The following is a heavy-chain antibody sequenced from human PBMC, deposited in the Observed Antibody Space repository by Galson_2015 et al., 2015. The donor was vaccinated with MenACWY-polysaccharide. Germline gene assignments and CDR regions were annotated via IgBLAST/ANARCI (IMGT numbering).Heavy chain of an antibody. V-gene: IGHV4-39*01. CDR3: ARLGGYCTRTRCYGDYYYGMDV. CDR2: VYYGGNT. J-gene: IGHJ6*02. D-gene: IGHD2-2*01. CDR1: GGSISSTIYY. Sequence: SETLSLTCTVSGGSISSTIYYWGWIRQPPGKGLEWIGSVYYGGNTFYNLSLKSRVTISVDTSKNQFSLNLSSVTAADTAVYYCARLGGYCTRTRCYGDYYYGMDVWGQGTTVTVAS.